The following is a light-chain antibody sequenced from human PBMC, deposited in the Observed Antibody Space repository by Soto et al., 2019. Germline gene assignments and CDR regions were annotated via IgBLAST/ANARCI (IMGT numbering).Light chain of an antibody. V-gene: IGKV3-15*01. CDR3: QQYNDWPPIT. J-gene: IGKJ5*01. Sequence: EIMMTQSPATLSVSPGESATLSFRASQSVRHNLAWYQHKPGQAPRLLIYYASTRATGIPARFSGSGSGTEFTLTISSLQSEDFALYYCQQYNDWPPITFGQGTRREIK. CDR2: YAS. CDR1: QSVRHN.